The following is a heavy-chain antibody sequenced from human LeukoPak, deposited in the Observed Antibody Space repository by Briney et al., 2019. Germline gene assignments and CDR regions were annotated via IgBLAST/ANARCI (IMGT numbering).Heavy chain of an antibody. CDR1: GFAFSSYG. J-gene: IGHJ4*02. CDR3: AKDFYYYGSGSYYGDY. D-gene: IGHD3-10*01. V-gene: IGHV3-30*18. CDR2: ISYDGSNK. Sequence: PGGSLRLSCAASGFAFSSYGMHWVRQAPGKGLEWVAVISYDGSNKYYADSVKGRFTISRDNSKNTLYLQMNSLRAEDTAVYYCAKDFYYYGSGSYYGDYWGQGTLVTVSS.